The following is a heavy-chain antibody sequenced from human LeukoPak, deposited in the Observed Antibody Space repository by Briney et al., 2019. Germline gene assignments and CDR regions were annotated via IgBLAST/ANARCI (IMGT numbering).Heavy chain of an antibody. Sequence: PGGSLRLSCAASGFTFNSYEMNWVRQAPGKGLEWVSYISSSGSTIYYADSVKGRFTISRDNAKNSLYLQMNSLRADDTAVYYCARTHDYGDYSGYWGQGTLVTVSS. CDR2: ISSSGSTI. CDR3: ARTHDYGDYSGY. V-gene: IGHV3-48*03. CDR1: GFTFNSYE. J-gene: IGHJ4*02. D-gene: IGHD4-17*01.